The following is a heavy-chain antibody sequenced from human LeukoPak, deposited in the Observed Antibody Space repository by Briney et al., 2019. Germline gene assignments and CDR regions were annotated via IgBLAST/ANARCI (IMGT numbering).Heavy chain of an antibody. CDR2: ISGSGGRT. Sequence: GGSLRLSCAASGFTFSSYAMSWVRQAPGKGLEWVSAISGSGGRTYYADSVKGRFTISRDNSKNTLYLQMNSLRAEDTAVYYCARDGGGVVVVAATGYGMDVWGQGTTVTVSS. D-gene: IGHD2-15*01. J-gene: IGHJ6*02. CDR1: GFTFSSYA. V-gene: IGHV3-23*01. CDR3: ARDGGGVVVVAATGYGMDV.